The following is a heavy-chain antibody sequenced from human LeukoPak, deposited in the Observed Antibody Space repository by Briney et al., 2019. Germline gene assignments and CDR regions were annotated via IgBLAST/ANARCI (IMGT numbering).Heavy chain of an antibody. CDR1: EFTVSSNY. J-gene: IGHJ4*02. D-gene: IGHD2-15*01. CDR2: IYSGGST. V-gene: IGHV3-53*01. Sequence: GGSLRLSCAASEFTVSSNYMSWVRQAPGKGLEWVSVIYSGGSTYYADSVKGRFTISRDNSKNTLYLQMNSLRAEDTAVYYCARGRGYCSGGSCYSLLAFDYWGQGTLVTVSS. CDR3: ARGRGYCSGGSCYSLLAFDY.